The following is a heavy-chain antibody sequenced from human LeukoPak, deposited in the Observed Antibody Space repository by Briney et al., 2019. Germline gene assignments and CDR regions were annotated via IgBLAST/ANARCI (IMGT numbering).Heavy chain of an antibody. J-gene: IGHJ3*02. D-gene: IGHD6-6*01. V-gene: IGHV4-30-2*01. CDR2: IYHSGST. CDR1: GGSISSGGYS. CDR3: ARTSIAARRANAFDI. Sequence: PSETLSLTCTVSGGSISSGGYSWSWIRQPPGKGLEWIGYIYHSGSTYYNPSLKSRVTISVNRSKNQFSLKLSSVTAADTAVYYCARTSIAARRANAFDIWGQGTMVTVSS.